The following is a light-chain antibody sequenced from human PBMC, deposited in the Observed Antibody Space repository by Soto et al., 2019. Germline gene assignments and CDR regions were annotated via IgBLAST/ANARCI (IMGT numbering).Light chain of an antibody. Sequence: EIVMTQSPATLSVSPGERATLSGRASQSVSSNLAWYQQKPGQAPRLLIYGASTRATGIPARFSGSGSGTEFTLTISSLQSEDFAIYHCQQYNNWPPLYTFGQGTRLEIK. CDR1: QSVSSN. CDR2: GAS. J-gene: IGKJ2*01. CDR3: QQYNNWPPLYT. V-gene: IGKV3-15*01.